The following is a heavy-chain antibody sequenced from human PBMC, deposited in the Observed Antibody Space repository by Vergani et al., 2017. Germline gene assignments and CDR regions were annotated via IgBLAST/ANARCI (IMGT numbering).Heavy chain of an antibody. V-gene: IGHV3-74*01. CDR2: INSDGDST. J-gene: IGHJ6*03. CDR3: ARDGWELLDYFYYMDV. Sequence: EVQLLESGGNLIQPGGSLRLSCGASGFTFSSYAMTWVRLAPWKGLQWVSRINSDGDSTSYADSVKGRFTISRDNAKNTLYLQMDSLRAEDTAVYYCARDGWELLDYFYYMDVWGKGTTVTVSS. CDR1: GFTFSSYA. D-gene: IGHD1-26*01.